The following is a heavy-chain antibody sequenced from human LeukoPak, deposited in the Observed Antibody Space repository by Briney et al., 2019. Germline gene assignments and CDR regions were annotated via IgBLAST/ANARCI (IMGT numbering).Heavy chain of an antibody. CDR3: ARAPYDFWSGYYGGMDV. Sequence: GGSLRLSCAASGFTFSSYAMSWVRQAPGKGLEWVSAISGSGGSTYYADSVKGRFTISRDNSKNTLYRQMNSLRAEDTAVYYCARAPYDFWSGYYGGMDVWGQGTTVTVSS. J-gene: IGHJ6*02. CDR2: ISGSGGST. V-gene: IGHV3-23*01. D-gene: IGHD3-3*01. CDR1: GFTFSSYA.